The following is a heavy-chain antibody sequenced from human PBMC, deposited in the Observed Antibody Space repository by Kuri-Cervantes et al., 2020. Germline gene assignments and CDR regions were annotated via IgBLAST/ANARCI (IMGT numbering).Heavy chain of an antibody. D-gene: IGHD3-10*01. CDR2: VNAGNGNT. CDR3: ARELWFGPQRAFDP. CDR1: GYTFTSYA. V-gene: IGHV1-3*01. Sequence: ASVKVSCKASGYTFTSYAMHWVRQAPGQRLEWMGWVNAGNGNTKYSQKFQGRVTMTRDTSTSTVYMELSSLRSEDTAVYYRARELWFGPQRAFDPWGQGTLVTVSS. J-gene: IGHJ5*02.